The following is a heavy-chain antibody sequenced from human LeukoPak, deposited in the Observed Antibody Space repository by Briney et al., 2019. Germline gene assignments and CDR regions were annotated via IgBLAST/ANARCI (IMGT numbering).Heavy chain of an antibody. CDR3: ARVLLPPYNWNDGSLDI. D-gene: IGHD1-20*01. J-gene: IGHJ3*02. Sequence: SETLSLTCTVSGGSIGSYYWSWIRQPPGKGLEWIGYIYYSGSTNSGSTNYNPSLKSRLTISVDTSKDQFSLKLSSVTAADTAVYYCARVLLPPYNWNDGSLDIWDQGTMVTVSS. V-gene: IGHV4-59*08. CDR2: IYYSGSTNSGST. CDR1: GGSIGSYY.